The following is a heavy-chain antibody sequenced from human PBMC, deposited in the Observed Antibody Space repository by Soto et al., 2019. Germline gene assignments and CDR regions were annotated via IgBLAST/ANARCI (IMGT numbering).Heavy chain of an antibody. CDR2: IYRTGST. CDR3: ASRDPGTSVDY. J-gene: IGHJ4*02. V-gene: IGHV4-4*02. D-gene: IGHD1-7*01. Sequence: SETLSLTCAVSGGSFTSNNWWTWVRQPPGQGLEWIGEIYRTGSTNYNPSLKSRVTISLDKSENQFSLKVTSLTAADTAVYYCASRDPGTSVDYWGQGTLDTVSS. CDR1: GGSFTSNNW.